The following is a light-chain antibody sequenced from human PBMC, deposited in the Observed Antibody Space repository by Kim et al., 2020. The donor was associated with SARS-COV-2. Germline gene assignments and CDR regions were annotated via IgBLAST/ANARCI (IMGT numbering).Light chain of an antibody. J-gene: IGLJ3*02. CDR3: LFYYDNTWV. CDR1: TGPVTSGSF. CDR2: RTS. Sequence: QAVVTQEPSLTVSPGGTVTLTCASTTGPVTSGSFVNWFQQKPGQVPWALIYRTSNKHSWTPARFSGSLLGGKAALTLSEARPEDEADYYCLFYYDNTWVFGGGTKLTVL. V-gene: IGLV7-43*01.